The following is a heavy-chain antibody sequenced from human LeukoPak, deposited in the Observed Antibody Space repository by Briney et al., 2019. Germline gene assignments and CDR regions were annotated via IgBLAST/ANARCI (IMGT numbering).Heavy chain of an antibody. CDR3: ARDFSPYCGSDGYFDAFDI. V-gene: IGHV3-7*01. D-gene: IGHD2-21*01. J-gene: IGHJ3*02. Sequence: GGSLGLSCAACGFTVSSNYMSWVRQAPGKGLEWVANIRRDGGVKNYMDSVKGRFTISRDNAKNSLYLQMDSLRAEDTAVYYCARDFSPYCGSDGYFDAFDIWGQGTMVTVSP. CDR1: GFTVSSNY. CDR2: IRRDGGVK.